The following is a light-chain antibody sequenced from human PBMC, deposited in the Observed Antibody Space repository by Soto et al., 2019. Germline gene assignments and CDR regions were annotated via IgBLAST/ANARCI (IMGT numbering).Light chain of an antibody. CDR3: QQYNNWPPWT. Sequence: EIVMTQSPATLSVSPGEGATLSCRASQSVSSNLAWYQKKPGQAPRLLIYGASTRSTGIPARFSGSGSGTEFTLTISSLQSEDFAVYYWQQYNNWPPWTFGQGTKVEIK. CDR1: QSVSSN. J-gene: IGKJ1*01. CDR2: GAS. V-gene: IGKV3D-15*01.